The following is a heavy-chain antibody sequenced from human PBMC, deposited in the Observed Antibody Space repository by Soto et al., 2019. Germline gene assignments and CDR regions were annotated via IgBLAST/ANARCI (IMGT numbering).Heavy chain of an antibody. D-gene: IGHD3-10*01. CDR3: ASGEYDNSGVCDY. CDR1: GFTFIRYG. J-gene: IGHJ4*02. CDR2: IWSDGNKK. Sequence: QVQLVESGGGVVQPGRSLRLSCAASGFTFIRYGMHWVRQAPGKCLEWVAVIWSDGNKKYYADSVKGRFIISRDNSKNTLYLQMNSLRVEDTAVYYCASGEYDNSGVCDYWGQGTLVTVSS. V-gene: IGHV3-33*01.